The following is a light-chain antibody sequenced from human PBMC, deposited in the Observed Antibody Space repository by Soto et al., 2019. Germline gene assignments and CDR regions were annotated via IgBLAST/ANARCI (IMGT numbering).Light chain of an antibody. Sequence: IVLTQSPGILSLSPGERATLSCRATQSVRNKYLAWYQQKPGQAPRLLIYDASSRAAGIPERFSGSGSGTDFTLTITRLEPEDFGVYHCQQYGTSPRTFGQGTKVEIK. CDR3: QQYGTSPRT. CDR2: DAS. J-gene: IGKJ1*01. V-gene: IGKV3-20*01. CDR1: QSVRNKY.